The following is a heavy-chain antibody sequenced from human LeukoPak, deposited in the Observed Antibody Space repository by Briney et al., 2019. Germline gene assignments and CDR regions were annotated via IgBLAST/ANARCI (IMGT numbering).Heavy chain of an antibody. CDR3: ARDRSYDFWSGHTIGGYWFDP. J-gene: IGHJ5*02. V-gene: IGHV4-59*01. Sequence: PSETLSLTCTVSGGSISSYYWSWIRQPPGKGLEWIGYIYYSGSTNYNPSLKSRVTISVDTSKNQFSLKLSSVTAADTAVYYCARDRSYDFWSGHTIGGYWFDPWGQGTLVTVSS. CDR2: IYYSGST. D-gene: IGHD3-3*01. CDR1: GGSISSYY.